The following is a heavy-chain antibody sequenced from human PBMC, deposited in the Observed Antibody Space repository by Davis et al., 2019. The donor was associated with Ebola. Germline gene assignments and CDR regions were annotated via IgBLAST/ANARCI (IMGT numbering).Heavy chain of an antibody. V-gene: IGHV1-2*02. D-gene: IGHD1-1*01. CDR3: ARETTGTGGMDV. J-gene: IGHJ6*02. CDR2: INPTGGT. CDR1: GSTFSDIH. Sequence: ASVKVSCKSSGSTFSDIHMHWVRQAPGQGLDYMGWINPTGGTKYAQKLQGRVTMTRDTSISTDYMELTILRSDDTAVYYCARETTGTGGMDVWGQGTTVTVSS.